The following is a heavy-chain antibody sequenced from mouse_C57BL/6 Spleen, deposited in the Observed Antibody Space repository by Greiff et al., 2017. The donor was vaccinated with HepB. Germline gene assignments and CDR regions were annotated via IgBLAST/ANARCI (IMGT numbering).Heavy chain of an antibody. Sequence: QVQLKQPGAELVKPGASVKLSCKASGYTFTSYWMQWVKQRPGQGLEWIGEIDPSDSYTNYNQKFKGKATLTVDTSSSTAYMQLSSLTSEDSAVYDCAVIYSRYWGQGTTLTVSS. D-gene: IGHD2-3*01. V-gene: IGHV1-50*01. CDR1: GYTFTSYW. CDR3: AVIYSRY. CDR2: IDPSDSYT. J-gene: IGHJ2*01.